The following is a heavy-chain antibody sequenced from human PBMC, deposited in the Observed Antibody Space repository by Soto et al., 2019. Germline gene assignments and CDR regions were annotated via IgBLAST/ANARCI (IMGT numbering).Heavy chain of an antibody. Sequence: LSLTCTVSGGSISSYYWSWIRQPPGKGLEWIGYIYYSGSTNYNPSLKSRVTISVDTSKNQFSLKLSSVTAADTAVYYCARENYDFWSGYYPEYYYGMDVWGQGTTVTVSS. V-gene: IGHV4-59*01. CDR3: ARENYDFWSGYYPEYYYGMDV. D-gene: IGHD3-3*01. J-gene: IGHJ6*02. CDR2: IYYSGST. CDR1: GGSISSYY.